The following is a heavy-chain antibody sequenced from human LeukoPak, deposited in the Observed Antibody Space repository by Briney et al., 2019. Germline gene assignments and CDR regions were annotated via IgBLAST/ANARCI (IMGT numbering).Heavy chain of an antibody. D-gene: IGHD3-16*01. V-gene: IGHV3-64*04. CDR2: ISSNGGST. CDR3: ARIGLDRENDY. CDR1: GFTFSSYV. J-gene: IGHJ4*02. Sequence: GGSLRLSCSASGFTFSSYVMHWVRQAPGKGLEYVSAISSNGGSTYYADSVKGRFTISRDNAESSLYLQMDSLRAEDTAVYYCARIGLDRENDYWGQGTLVTVSS.